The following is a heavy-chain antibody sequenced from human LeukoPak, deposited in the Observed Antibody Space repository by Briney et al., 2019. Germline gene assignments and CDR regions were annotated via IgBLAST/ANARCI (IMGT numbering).Heavy chain of an antibody. V-gene: IGHV4-34*01. CDR1: GGSFSNYY. CDR3: AREDGEDY. CDR2: IKHSGST. Sequence: SETLSLTCAVYGGSFSNYYWSWIRQPPGKGLEWIGEIKHSGSTNYNSSLKSRVTISVDTSKNQFSLKLSSVTAADTAVYYCAREDGEDYWGQGTLVTVSS. J-gene: IGHJ4*02. D-gene: IGHD3-10*01.